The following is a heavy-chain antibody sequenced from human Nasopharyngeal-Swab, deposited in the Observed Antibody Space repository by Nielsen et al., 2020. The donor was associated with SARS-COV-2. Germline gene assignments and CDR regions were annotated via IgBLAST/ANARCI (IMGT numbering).Heavy chain of an antibody. Sequence: SQTLSPTCAVYGGSFSGYYWSWIRQPPGKGLEWIGEINHSGSTNYNPSLKSRVTISVDTSKNQFSLKLSSVTAADTAVYYCARFPYSSGWGFDYWGQGTLVTVSS. CDR3: ARFPYSSGWGFDY. J-gene: IGHJ4*02. CDR2: INHSGST. V-gene: IGHV4-34*01. CDR1: GGSFSGYY. D-gene: IGHD6-19*01.